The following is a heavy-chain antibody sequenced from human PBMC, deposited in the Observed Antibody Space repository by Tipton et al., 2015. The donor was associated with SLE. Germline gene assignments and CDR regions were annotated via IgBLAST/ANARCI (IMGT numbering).Heavy chain of an antibody. V-gene: IGHV4-39*01. D-gene: IGHD2-21*01. Sequence: TLSLTCTVSGGSISSSSYYWGWIRQPPGKGLEWIGIIYYSGNTYYNPSLKSRVTISVDTSKNQFSLKLSSVTAADTAVYYCARGKISWAVFVVKNYFDSWGQGTLVTVSS. CDR1: GGSISSSSYY. J-gene: IGHJ4*02. CDR2: IYYSGNT. CDR3: ARGKISWAVFVVKNYFDS.